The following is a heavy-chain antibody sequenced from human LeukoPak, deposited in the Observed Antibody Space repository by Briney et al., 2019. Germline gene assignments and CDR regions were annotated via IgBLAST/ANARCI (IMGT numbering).Heavy chain of an antibody. Sequence: SETLSLTYTVSGGSISSSSYYWGWIRQPPGKGLEWIGSIYYSGSTYYNPSLKSRVTISVDTSKNQFSLKLSSVTAADTAVYYCARRDYGRGAFDIWGQGTMVTVSS. CDR3: ARRDYGRGAFDI. V-gene: IGHV4-39*01. CDR2: IYYSGST. CDR1: GGSISSSSYY. J-gene: IGHJ3*02. D-gene: IGHD4-17*01.